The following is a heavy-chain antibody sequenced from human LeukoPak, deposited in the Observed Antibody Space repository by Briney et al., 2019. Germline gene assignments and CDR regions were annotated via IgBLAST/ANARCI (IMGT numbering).Heavy chain of an antibody. D-gene: IGHD3-22*01. Sequence: GGSLRLSCAASGFTFSYYGMHWVRQAPGKGLEWVAVISYDGSNKYYAESVKGRFTISRDNSKNTLYLQMNSLRAKDTAVYYCAKDYYDSSGYYNDAFDMWGQGTMVTVSS. CDR2: ISYDGSNK. CDR3: AKDYYDSSGYYNDAFDM. CDR1: GFTFSYYG. V-gene: IGHV3-30*18. J-gene: IGHJ3*02.